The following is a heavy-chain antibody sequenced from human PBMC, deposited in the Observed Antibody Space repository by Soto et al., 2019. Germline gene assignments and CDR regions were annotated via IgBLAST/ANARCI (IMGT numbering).Heavy chain of an antibody. CDR1: GFTFSSYW. CDR3: ARAGVLRFLEWSPHDAFDI. D-gene: IGHD3-3*01. CDR2: IKQDGSEK. J-gene: IGHJ3*02. V-gene: IGHV3-7*05. Sequence: GGSLRLSCAASGFTFSSYWMSWVRQAPGKGLEWVANIKQDGSEKYYVDSVKGRFTISRDNAKNSLYLQMNSLRAEDTAVYYCARAGVLRFLEWSPHDAFDIWGQGTMVTVSS.